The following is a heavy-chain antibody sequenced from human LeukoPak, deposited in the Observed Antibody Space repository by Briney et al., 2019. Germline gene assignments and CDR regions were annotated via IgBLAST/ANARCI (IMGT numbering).Heavy chain of an antibody. J-gene: IGHJ4*02. CDR2: INVTGKKI. Sequence: GGSLRLSCAASGSAFSGFEMNWVRQAPGKGPEWIAYINVTGKKIRYADSVKGRFTISRDNANSSVYLQMNSLRVDDTAVYYCARENYVRGYDYWGQGTLVTVSS. CDR3: ARENYVRGYDY. CDR1: GSAFSGFE. V-gene: IGHV3-48*03. D-gene: IGHD3-16*01.